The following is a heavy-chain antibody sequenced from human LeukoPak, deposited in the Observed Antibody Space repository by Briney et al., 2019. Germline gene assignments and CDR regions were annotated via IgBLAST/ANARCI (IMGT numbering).Heavy chain of an antibody. J-gene: IGHJ6*03. CDR2: INPNSGAT. CDR1: GYTFTGYY. CDR3: ARGRYNWNDGYYYYMDV. V-gene: IGHV1-2*02. Sequence: ASVKVSCKASGYTFTGYYMHWVRQAPGQGLEWMGWINPNSGATNYAQKFQGRVTMTRDTSITTAYMELSRLRSDDTAVYYCARGRYNWNDGYYYYMDVWGKGTTVTISS. D-gene: IGHD1-1*01.